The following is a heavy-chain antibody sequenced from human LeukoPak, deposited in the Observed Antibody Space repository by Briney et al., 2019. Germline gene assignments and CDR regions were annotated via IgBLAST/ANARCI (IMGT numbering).Heavy chain of an antibody. V-gene: IGHV3-66*03. Sequence: GGSLRLSCAASGFTVRDGYMSWVRQAPGKRLEWLAFIYVSGTTFYAASVKGRFTISRDNAKNTVYLQMGSLRTEDMAVYYCARGRGGSFGYYYYMDVWGKGTTVTVSS. CDR1: GFTVRDGY. CDR3: ARGRGGSFGYYYYMDV. D-gene: IGHD1-26*01. CDR2: IYVSGTT. J-gene: IGHJ6*03.